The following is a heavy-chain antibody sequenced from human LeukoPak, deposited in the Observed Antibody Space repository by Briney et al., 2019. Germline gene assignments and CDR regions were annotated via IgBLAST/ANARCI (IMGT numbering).Heavy chain of an antibody. Sequence: ASVKVSCKASGYTFTGHYMHWVRQAPGQGLEWMGWINPRNAATNNAQKFQGRVTMTRDTSTGTIYMEMTSLRSDDTAIYYCARTLYIAAAPGGFDYWGQGTLLTVSS. V-gene: IGHV1-2*02. D-gene: IGHD6-13*01. J-gene: IGHJ4*02. CDR3: ARTLYIAAAPGGFDY. CDR2: INPRNAAT. CDR1: GYTFTGHY.